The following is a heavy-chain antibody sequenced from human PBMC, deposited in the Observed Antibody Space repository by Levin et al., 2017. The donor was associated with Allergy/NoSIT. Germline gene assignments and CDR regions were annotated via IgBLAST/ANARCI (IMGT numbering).Heavy chain of an antibody. CDR3: AKDLTPQLLWDYYDYGMDV. V-gene: IGHV3-30*18. D-gene: IGHD2-2*01. J-gene: IGHJ6*02. CDR2: ISYDGSNK. CDR1: GFTFSSYG. Sequence: GGSLRLSCAASGFTFSSYGMHWVRQAPGKGLEWVAVISYDGSNKYYADSVKGRFTISRDNSKNTLYLQMNSLRAEDTAVYYCAKDLTPQLLWDYYDYGMDVWGQGTTVTVSS.